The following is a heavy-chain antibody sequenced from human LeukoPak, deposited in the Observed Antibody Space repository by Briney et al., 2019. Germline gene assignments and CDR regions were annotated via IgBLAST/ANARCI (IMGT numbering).Heavy chain of an antibody. CDR3: ASHSSSNWISRFDV. CDR2: IYYSGST. V-gene: IGHV4-39*01. J-gene: IGHJ6*02. Sequence: PSETLSLTCIVSGGSIGSSSYSWAWIRQPPGKGLEWIGSIYYSGSTNKNPSLKSRLTMSVDTSLDQFSLKMASVTAADTALYYCASHSSSNWISRFDVWGQGTTVTVSS. D-gene: IGHD6-19*01. CDR1: GGSIGSSSYS.